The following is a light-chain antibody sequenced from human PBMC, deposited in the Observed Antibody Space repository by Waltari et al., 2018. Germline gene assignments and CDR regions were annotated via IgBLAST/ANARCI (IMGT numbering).Light chain of an antibody. V-gene: IGKV2D-29*01. CDR1: QSLLPSDGKTD. CDR2: EIS. J-gene: IGKJ4*01. CDR3: MQTVQLPVT. Sequence: LVMTQTPLSLSVTPGQPASISCMSSQSLLPSDGKTDLFWYLQKQGKPPRLLIYEISNRFSGVPDRFSGSGSGTDFTLKISRVEAEDVGVYYCMQTVQLPVTFGGGTKVEIK.